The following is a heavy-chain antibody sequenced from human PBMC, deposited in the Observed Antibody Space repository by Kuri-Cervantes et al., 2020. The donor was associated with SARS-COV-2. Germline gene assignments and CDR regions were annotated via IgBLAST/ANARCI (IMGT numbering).Heavy chain of an antibody. CDR1: GFTFSSYA. J-gene: IGHJ5*02. V-gene: IGHV3-30-3*01. Sequence: GESLKISCAASGFTFSSYAMRWVRQAPGKGLEWVAVISYDGSNKYYADSVKGRFTISRDNSKNTLYLQMNSLRAEDTAVYYCATIAIVVVFNNWFDPWGQGTLVTVSS. CDR3: ATIAIVVVFNNWFDP. D-gene: IGHD2-2*01. CDR2: ISYDGSNK.